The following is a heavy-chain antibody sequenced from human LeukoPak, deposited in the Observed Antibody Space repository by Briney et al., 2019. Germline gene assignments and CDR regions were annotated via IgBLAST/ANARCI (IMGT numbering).Heavy chain of an antibody. D-gene: IGHD6-13*01. Sequence: SETLSLTCTVSGGSISSSSYYWGWIRQPPGKGLEWIGSIYYSGSTYYNPSLKSRVTISVDTSKNQFSLRLSSVTAADTAVYYCARVTGYMTEDYFDYWGQGTLITVSS. CDR2: IYYSGST. CDR1: GGSISSSSYY. J-gene: IGHJ4*02. CDR3: ARVTGYMTEDYFDY. V-gene: IGHV4-39*07.